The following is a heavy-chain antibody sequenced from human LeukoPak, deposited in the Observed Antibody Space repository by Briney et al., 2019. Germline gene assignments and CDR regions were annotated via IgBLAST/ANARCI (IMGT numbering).Heavy chain of an antibody. CDR2: INPNSGGT. D-gene: IGHD3-10*01. Sequence: GASVKVSCKASGYTFTAYYMHWVRQAPGQGLEWMGWINPNSGGTSYAQKFQDRVTMTRDTSISTAYMELSRLRSDDTAVYYCARSYYYGSGSYLIWGQGTLVTVSS. CDR3: ARSYYYGSGSYLI. J-gene: IGHJ4*02. V-gene: IGHV1-2*02. CDR1: GYTFTAYY.